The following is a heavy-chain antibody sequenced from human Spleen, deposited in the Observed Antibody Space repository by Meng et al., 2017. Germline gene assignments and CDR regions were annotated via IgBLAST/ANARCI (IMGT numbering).Heavy chain of an antibody. Sequence: GGSLRLSCAASAFTFSTYAMSWVRQAPGKGLEWVSSITGSAHSTYYADSVKGRFTISRDNSKNTLYLQMNSLRAEDTAIYYCAKGGGYYYYDAFDMWGQGTMVTVSS. CDR1: AFTFSTYA. CDR2: ITGSAHST. V-gene: IGHV3-23*01. CDR3: AKGGGYYYYDAFDM. D-gene: IGHD3-22*01. J-gene: IGHJ3*02.